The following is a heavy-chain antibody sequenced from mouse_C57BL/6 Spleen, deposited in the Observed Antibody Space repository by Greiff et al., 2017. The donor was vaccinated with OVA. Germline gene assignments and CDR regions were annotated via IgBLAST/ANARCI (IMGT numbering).Heavy chain of an antibody. Sequence: QVQLQQPGAELVRPGTSVKLSCMASGYTFTSYWMHWVKQRPGQGLEWIGVIYPSDSYTNYNQKFKGKATLTVDTSSSTAYMQLSRLTSEDSAVYYCARFPYDGSSYDWYFDVWGTGTTVTVSS. J-gene: IGHJ1*03. D-gene: IGHD1-1*01. CDR2: IYPSDSYT. CDR1: GYTFTSYW. V-gene: IGHV1-59*01. CDR3: ARFPYDGSSYDWYFDV.